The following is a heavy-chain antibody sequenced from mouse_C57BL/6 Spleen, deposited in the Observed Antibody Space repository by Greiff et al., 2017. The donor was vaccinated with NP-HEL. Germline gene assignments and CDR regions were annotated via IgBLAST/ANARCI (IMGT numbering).Heavy chain of an antibody. J-gene: IGHJ4*01. Sequence: EVQGVESGGGLVKPGGSLKLSCAASGFTFSSYAMSWVRQTPEKRLEWVATISDGGSYTYYPDNVKGRFTISRDNAKNNLYLQMSHLKSEDTAMNDCAREKGYDYDAYAMDYWGQGTSVTVSS. CDR3: AREKGYDYDAYAMDY. V-gene: IGHV5-4*01. D-gene: IGHD2-4*01. CDR1: GFTFSSYA. CDR2: ISDGGSYT.